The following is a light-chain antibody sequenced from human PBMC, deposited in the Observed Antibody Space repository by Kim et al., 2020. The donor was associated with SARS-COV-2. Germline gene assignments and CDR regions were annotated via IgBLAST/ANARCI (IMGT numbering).Light chain of an antibody. CDR3: QQYGNSPPA. CDR2: GAS. Sequence: EIVLTQSPGTLSLSPGERATLSCRASQSVTSYLAWYQQKPGQAPRLLIYGASSRATGIPDRFSGSGSGTDFTLTISRLEPEDFAVYYCQQYGNSPPAFGQGTKVDIK. CDR1: QSVTSY. J-gene: IGKJ1*01. V-gene: IGKV3-20*01.